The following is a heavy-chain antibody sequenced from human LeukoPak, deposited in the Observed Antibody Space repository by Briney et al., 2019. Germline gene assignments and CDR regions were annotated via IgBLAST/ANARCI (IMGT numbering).Heavy chain of an antibody. CDR1: GYTFTGYY. CDR2: VRPNSGNT. V-gene: IGHV1-8*02. J-gene: IGHJ4*02. CDR3: ARAPSGYDSGEDYFDY. D-gene: IGHD5-12*01. Sequence: GASVKVSCKASGYTFTGYYMHWVRQAPGQGLEWMGWVRPNSGNTGYAQKFQGRVTMTRNTFISTAYMELSSLRSEDTAVYYCARAPSGYDSGEDYFDYWGQGTLVTVSS.